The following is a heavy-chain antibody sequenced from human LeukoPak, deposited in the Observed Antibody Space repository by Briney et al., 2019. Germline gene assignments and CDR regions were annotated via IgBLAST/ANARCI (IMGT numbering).Heavy chain of an antibody. CDR1: GMSLSDYY. J-gene: IGHJ6*02. CDR3: ARRALDYDDIAYFYARCSDV. D-gene: IGHD4-17*01. CDR2: INHGGAT. V-gene: IGHV4-34*01. Sequence: SETLSLTCGVHGMSLSDYYWTWIRQSPGKGLEWIGGINHGGATNYNPSLKSRVSISIDTSKDQFSLKLSSVTAADSGVYYCARRALDYDDIAYFYARCSDVWGQGSKVTVS.